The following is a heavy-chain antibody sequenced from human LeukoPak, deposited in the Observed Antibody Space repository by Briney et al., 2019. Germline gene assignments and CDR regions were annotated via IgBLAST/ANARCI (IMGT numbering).Heavy chain of an antibody. CDR1: GDSISSGDYY. V-gene: IGHV4-61*02. D-gene: IGHD2-2*01. Sequence: PSETLSLTCTVSGDSISSGDYYWSWIRQPAGKGLEWIGRISSSGSTNYNPSLKSRVTISLDTSKNQFSLILSSVTAADTAVYYCARCGIVVVPGAMGRKRYYYYMDVWGEGTTVTISS. CDR2: ISSSGST. CDR3: ARCGIVVVPGAMGRKRYYYYMDV. J-gene: IGHJ6*03.